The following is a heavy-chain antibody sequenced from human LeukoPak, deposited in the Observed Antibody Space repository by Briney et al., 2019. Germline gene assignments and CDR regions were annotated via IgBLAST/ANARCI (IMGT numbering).Heavy chain of an antibody. CDR2: ISSSGITI. D-gene: IGHD3-10*01. J-gene: IGHJ6*03. Sequence: GGSLRLSCAASGFTFSTYDMHWVRQAPGKGLEWISYISSSGITIFYADSVKGRFTISRDNAKNSLYLQMNSLRAEDTAVYYCARDQYGSGDGYYMDVWGKGTTVTISS. CDR3: ARDQYGSGDGYYMDV. V-gene: IGHV3-48*03. CDR1: GFTFSTYD.